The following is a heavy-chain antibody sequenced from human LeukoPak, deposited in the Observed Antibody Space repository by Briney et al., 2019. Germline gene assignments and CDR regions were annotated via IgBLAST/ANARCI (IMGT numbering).Heavy chain of an antibody. CDR2: ISPDGSTT. D-gene: IGHD3-3*01. CDR1: GFTFSSYW. V-gene: IGHV3-74*01. J-gene: IGHJ4*02. CDR3: TRDFDFSSAI. Sequence: GGSLRLSCAASGFTFSSYWMHWVRQAPRKRLVWVSRISPDGSTTGHACSVKGRFTTSRDNAKNTLFLQMKSLRAEDTAVYYCTRDFDFSSAIWGQGTLVTGPS.